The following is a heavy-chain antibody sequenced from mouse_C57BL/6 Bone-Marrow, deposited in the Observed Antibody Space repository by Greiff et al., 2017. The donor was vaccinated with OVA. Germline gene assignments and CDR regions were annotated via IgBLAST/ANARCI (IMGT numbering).Heavy chain of an antibody. Sequence: VKVVESGPGLVQPSQSLSITCTVSGFSLTSYGVHWVRQSPGKGLEWLGVIWSGGSTDYNAAFISRLSISKDNSKSQVFFKMNSLQADDTAIYYCARTYSNYVYYFDYWGQGTTLTVSS. V-gene: IGHV2-2*01. CDR1: GFSLTSYG. CDR3: ARTYSNYVYYFDY. CDR2: IWSGGST. J-gene: IGHJ2*01. D-gene: IGHD2-5*01.